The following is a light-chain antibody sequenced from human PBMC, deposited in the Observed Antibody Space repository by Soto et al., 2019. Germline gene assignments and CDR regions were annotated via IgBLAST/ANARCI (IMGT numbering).Light chain of an antibody. V-gene: IGLV2-14*01. Sequence: QSALTQPASVSGSPGQSITISCTGTNTDVGGFNYVSWFQQHPGKAPKLMIYEVTNRPSGVSERFSGSKSGDTASLTISGLQAEDEAVYYCSSYASSVGHNYVFATGTKVTVL. CDR1: NTDVGGFNY. J-gene: IGLJ1*01. CDR3: SSYASSVGHNYV. CDR2: EVT.